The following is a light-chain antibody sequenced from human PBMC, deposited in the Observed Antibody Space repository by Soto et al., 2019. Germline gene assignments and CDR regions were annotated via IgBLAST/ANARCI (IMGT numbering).Light chain of an antibody. Sequence: EIVLTQSPGTLSLSPGERATLSCRASQSVSSSYLAWYQQKPGQGPRLLIYSASSRATGIPDRFSGSGSGTDFTLTISRLEPEDFAVYYCQQYGTSPYTFGQGTKLDIK. CDR2: SAS. V-gene: IGKV3-20*01. CDR1: QSVSSSY. J-gene: IGKJ2*01. CDR3: QQYGTSPYT.